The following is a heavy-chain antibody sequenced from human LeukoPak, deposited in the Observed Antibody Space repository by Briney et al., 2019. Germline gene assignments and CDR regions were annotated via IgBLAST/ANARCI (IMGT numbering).Heavy chain of an antibody. CDR2: INPGGSNR. Sequence: GGSLRLSCAASGITFSNYEMNCVRRAPGKGLEWVSYINPGGSNRFYAGSVRGRFTISRDDAKKSVYLQMNSLRAEDTAVYYCASSLSSGWGPVDDYWGQGIMVTVSS. CDR1: GITFSNYE. J-gene: IGHJ4*02. V-gene: IGHV3-48*03. CDR3: ASSLSSGWGPVDDY. D-gene: IGHD6-19*01.